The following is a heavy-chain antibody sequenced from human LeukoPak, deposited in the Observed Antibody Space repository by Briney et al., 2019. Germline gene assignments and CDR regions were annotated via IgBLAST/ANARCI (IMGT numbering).Heavy chain of an antibody. CDR3: AKGRIYYDSSGKDYFDY. D-gene: IGHD3-22*01. Sequence: GGSLRLSCAASGFIFDDYAMHWVRQAPGKGLEWVSGISGNSGSIGYADSVKGRFTISRDNAKNSLYLQMNSLRAEDTALYYCAKGRIYYDSSGKDYFDYWGQGTLVTVSS. V-gene: IGHV3-9*01. CDR1: GFIFDDYA. CDR2: ISGNSGSI. J-gene: IGHJ4*02.